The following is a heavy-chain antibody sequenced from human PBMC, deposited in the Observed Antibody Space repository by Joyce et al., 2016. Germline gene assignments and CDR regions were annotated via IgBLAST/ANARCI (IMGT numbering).Heavy chain of an antibody. CDR2: IFSSGSP. CDR1: GGSISSYD. J-gene: IGHJ2*01. Sequence: QVQLQESGPGLVKPLETLSLTCTVSGGSISSYDWSWIRQPPGKGLGWIGYIFSSGSPNYNPSRKSRITMSVDTSKSQFSLKLSSVTAADTAVYYCAREARKLGHWYFDLWGRGTLVTVSS. CDR3: AREARKLGHWYFDL. D-gene: IGHD6-13*01. V-gene: IGHV4-4*08.